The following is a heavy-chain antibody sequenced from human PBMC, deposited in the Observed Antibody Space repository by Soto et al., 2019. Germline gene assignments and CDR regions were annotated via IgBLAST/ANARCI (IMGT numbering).Heavy chain of an antibody. CDR2: IYYSGST. V-gene: IGHV4-31*03. J-gene: IGHJ4*02. CDR3: ATGIPSAGEDY. Sequence: SETLSLTCTVSGGSISSGGYYWSWIRQHPGKGLEWIGYIYYSGSTYYNPSLKSRVTISVDTSKNQFSLKLSSVTAADTAVYYCATGIPSAGEDYWGQGTLVTVSS. D-gene: IGHD3-16*01. CDR1: GGSISSGGYY.